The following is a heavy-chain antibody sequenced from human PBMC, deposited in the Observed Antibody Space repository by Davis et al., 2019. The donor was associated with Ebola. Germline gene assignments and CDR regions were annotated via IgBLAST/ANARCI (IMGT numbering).Heavy chain of an antibody. CDR3: ARDLTMVRGVPDY. CDR2: ISGSGGST. Sequence: GESLKISCAASGFIFSNYWMSWVRQAPGKGLEWVSAISGSGGSTYYADSVKGRFTISRDNAKNSLYLQMNSLRVEDTAVYYCARDLTMVRGVPDYWGQGTLVTVSS. J-gene: IGHJ4*02. D-gene: IGHD3-10*01. CDR1: GFIFSNYW. V-gene: IGHV3-23*01.